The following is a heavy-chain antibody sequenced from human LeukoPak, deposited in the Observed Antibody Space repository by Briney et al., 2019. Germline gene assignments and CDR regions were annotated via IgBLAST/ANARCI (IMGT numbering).Heavy chain of an antibody. D-gene: IGHD5-12*01. CDR3: ARALSLRGYSGQDFDY. Sequence: SETLSLTCTVSGGSISSSDYYWSWIRQPPGKGLEWIGYIYYSGSTYYNPSLKSRVTISVDTSKNQFSLKLSSVTAADTAVYYCARALSLRGYSGQDFDYWGQGTLVTVSS. CDR1: GGSISSSDYY. J-gene: IGHJ4*02. CDR2: IYYSGST. V-gene: IGHV4-30-4*01.